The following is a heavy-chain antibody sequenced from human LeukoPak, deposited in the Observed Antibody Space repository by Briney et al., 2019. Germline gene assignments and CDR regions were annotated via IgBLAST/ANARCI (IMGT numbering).Heavy chain of an antibody. CDR1: GGSISSSSYF. D-gene: IGHD2-2*01. CDR2: IDFGGTT. CDR3: ARHGDCRSTSCYSRFES. V-gene: IGHV4-39*01. Sequence: KASETLSLTCIVSGGSISSSSYFWGWIRQPPGKGLEWIGSIDFGGTTYNKPSLKSRVTISLDTSKNQFSLELSSVTAADTAVYYCARHGDCRSTSCYSRFESWGQGALVTVSS. J-gene: IGHJ5*01.